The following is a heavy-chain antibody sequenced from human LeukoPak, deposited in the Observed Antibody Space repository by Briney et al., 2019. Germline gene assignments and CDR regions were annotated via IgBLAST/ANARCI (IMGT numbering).Heavy chain of an antibody. J-gene: IGHJ5*02. CDR1: GYSFTNYW. D-gene: IGHD3-10*01. CDR3: ARVIADNWFDP. Sequence: RGESLKISCKGSGYSFTNYWIGWVRQMPGKGLEWMALIYPGDSDTRYSPSFQGQVTISADKSITTAYLQWSSLKASDTAMYYCARVIADNWFDPWGQGTLVTVSS. V-gene: IGHV5-51*01. CDR2: IYPGDSDT.